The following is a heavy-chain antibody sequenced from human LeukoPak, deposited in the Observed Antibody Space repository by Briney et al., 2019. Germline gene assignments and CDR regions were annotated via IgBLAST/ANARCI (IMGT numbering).Heavy chain of an antibody. V-gene: IGHV3-30*02. D-gene: IGHD3-10*01. CDR3: AKLIPYGSGSYYNAGYFDY. Sequence: GGSLRLSCAASGFTFSSYGMHWVRQAPGKGLEWVAFIRYDGSNKYYADSVKGRFTISRDNSKNTLYLQMNSLRAEDTAVYYCAKLIPYGSGSYYNAGYFDYWGQGTLVTVSS. CDR2: IRYDGSNK. J-gene: IGHJ4*02. CDR1: GFTFSSYG.